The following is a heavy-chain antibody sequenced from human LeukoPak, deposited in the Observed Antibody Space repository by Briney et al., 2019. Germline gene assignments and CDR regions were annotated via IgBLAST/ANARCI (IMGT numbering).Heavy chain of an antibody. CDR2: INPNSGGT. CDR1: GYTFTGYY. D-gene: IGHD2-8*01. CDR3: ARVEMVYAISYYYMDV. V-gene: IGHV1-2*02. Sequence: GASVKVSCKASGYTFTGYYMHWVRQAPGQGLEWMGWINPNSGGTNYAQKFQGRVTMTRDTPISTAYMELSRLRSDDTAVYYCARVEMVYAISYYYMDVWGKGTTVTVSS. J-gene: IGHJ6*03.